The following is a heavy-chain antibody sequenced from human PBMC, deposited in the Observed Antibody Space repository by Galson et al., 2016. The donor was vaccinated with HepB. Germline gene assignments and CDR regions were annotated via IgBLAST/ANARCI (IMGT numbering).Heavy chain of an antibody. V-gene: IGHV3-64D*06. CDR2: MSSNGGST. CDR3: VKIGYSSSVDY. D-gene: IGHD6-19*01. Sequence: SLRLSCAASGFTFSSYAMSWVRQAPGKGLEYVSGMSSNGGSTYYADSVKGRFTISRDNSKNTLYLQMSSLRAEDTAVYYCVKIGYSSSVDYWGQGTLVTVSS. J-gene: IGHJ4*02. CDR1: GFTFSSYA.